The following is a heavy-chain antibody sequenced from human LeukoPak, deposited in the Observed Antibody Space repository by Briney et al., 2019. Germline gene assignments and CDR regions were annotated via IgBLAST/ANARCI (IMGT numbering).Heavy chain of an antibody. V-gene: IGHV3-23*01. Sequence: GGSLRLSCAASGFTFSSYWMSWVRQAPGKGLEWVSAISGSGGSTYYADSVKGRFTISRDNSKNTLYLQMNSLRAEDTAVYYCAKDGGYCSSTSCQEIDYWGQGTLVTVSS. CDR1: GFTFSSYW. CDR3: AKDGGYCSSTSCQEIDY. D-gene: IGHD2-2*01. CDR2: ISGSGGST. J-gene: IGHJ4*02.